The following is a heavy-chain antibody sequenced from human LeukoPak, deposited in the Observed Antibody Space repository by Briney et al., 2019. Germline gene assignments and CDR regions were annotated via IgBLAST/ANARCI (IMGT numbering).Heavy chain of an antibody. CDR2: ISYDGSNK. CDR3: GSGYCSGGSCYSISVFAY. J-gene: IGHJ4*02. D-gene: IGHD2-15*01. V-gene: IGHV3-30-3*01. CDR1: GFTFSSYA. Sequence: PGGSLRLSCAASGFTFSSYAMHWVRQAPGKGLEWVAVISYDGSNKYYADSVKGRFTIPRDNSKNTLYLQMNSLRAEDTAVYYCGSGYCSGGSCYSISVFAYWGQGTLVTVSS.